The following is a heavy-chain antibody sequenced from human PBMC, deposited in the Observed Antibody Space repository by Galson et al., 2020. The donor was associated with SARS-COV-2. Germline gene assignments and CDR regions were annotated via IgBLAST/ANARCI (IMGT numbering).Heavy chain of an antibody. D-gene: IGHD3-10*01. J-gene: IGHJ4*02. CDR2: IYYSGST. CDR1: GGSISSYY. CDR3: ARDEDDYGSGSYLY. V-gene: IGHV4-59*01. Sequence: SETLSLTCTVSGGSISSYYWSWIRQPPGKELEWIGYIYYSGSTNYNPSLKSRVTISVDTSKNQFSLKLSSVTAADTAVYYCARDEDDYGSGSYLYWGQGTLVTVSS.